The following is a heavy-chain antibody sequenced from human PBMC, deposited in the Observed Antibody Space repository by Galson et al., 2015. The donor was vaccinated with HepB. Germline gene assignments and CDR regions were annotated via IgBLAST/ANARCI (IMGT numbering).Heavy chain of an antibody. CDR3: AKDEDYDYASAFDM. Sequence: SLRLSCAASGFTFDNYAMSWVRQAPGKGLEWVSAISGSGINTYYTDSVKGRFTVSRDNSKNRLYLQMNSLRADDTAVYYCAKDEDYDYASAFDMWGHGTMVTVSS. D-gene: IGHD3-16*01. CDR1: GFTFDNYA. J-gene: IGHJ3*02. CDR2: ISGSGINT. V-gene: IGHV3-23*01.